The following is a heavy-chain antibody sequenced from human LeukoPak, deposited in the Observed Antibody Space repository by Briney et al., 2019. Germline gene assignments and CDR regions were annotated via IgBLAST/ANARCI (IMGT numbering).Heavy chain of an antibody. J-gene: IGHJ5*02. CDR1: GGSFSGYY. D-gene: IGHD2-2*01. CDR2: INHSGSA. V-gene: IGHV4-34*01. Sequence: SETLSLTCAVYGGSFSGYYWSWIRQPPGKGLEWIGEINHSGSANYNPSLKSRVTISVDTSKNQFSLKVSSVTAADTAVYYCARGLVPAAPQYNWFDPWGQGTLVTVSS. CDR3: ARGLVPAAPQYNWFDP.